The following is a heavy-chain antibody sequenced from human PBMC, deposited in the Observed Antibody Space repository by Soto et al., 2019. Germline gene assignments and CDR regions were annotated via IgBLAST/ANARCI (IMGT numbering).Heavy chain of an antibody. CDR2: ISSSGSTI. CDR3: ASGGGSDYVWRSYRQSYFDY. Sequence: QVQLVESGGGLVKPGGSLRLSCAASGFTFSDYSMSWIRQAPGKGLEWVSYISSSGSTIYYADSVKGRFTISRNNAKNPPFLQMDSRRPEATAVYYCASGGGSDYVWRSYRQSYFDYWGQGTMVTVSS. CDR1: GFTFSDYS. J-gene: IGHJ4*02. V-gene: IGHV3-11*01. D-gene: IGHD3-16*02.